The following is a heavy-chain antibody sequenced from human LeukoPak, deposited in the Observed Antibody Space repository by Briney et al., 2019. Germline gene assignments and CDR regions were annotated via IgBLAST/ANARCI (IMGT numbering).Heavy chain of an antibody. D-gene: IGHD4-17*01. Sequence: GGSLRLSCAASGFTFSSYAMGWVRQAPGKGLEWVSSITGSGGSTYYADSVKGRFTISRDNSKNTLDLQMNSLRAEDTAVYYCAKDRTVTTLAGDYWGQGTLVTVSP. J-gene: IGHJ4*02. V-gene: IGHV3-23*01. CDR2: ITGSGGST. CDR3: AKDRTVTTLAGDY. CDR1: GFTFSSYA.